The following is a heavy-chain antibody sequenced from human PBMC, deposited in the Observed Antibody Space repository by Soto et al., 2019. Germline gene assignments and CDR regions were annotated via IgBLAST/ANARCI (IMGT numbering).Heavy chain of an antibody. V-gene: IGHV1-69*13. CDR2: IIPIFCTA. D-gene: IGHD1-1*01. J-gene: IGHJ4*02. CDR1: GGPFSSYA. CDR3: ALGGVRNYFDY. Sequence: SVKVSCKASGGPFSSYAISWVRQDPGQGLEWMGGIIPIFCTANYAQKFQGRVTITADESTSTAYMELSSLRSEDTAVYYCALGGVRNYFDYWGQGTVLTVSS.